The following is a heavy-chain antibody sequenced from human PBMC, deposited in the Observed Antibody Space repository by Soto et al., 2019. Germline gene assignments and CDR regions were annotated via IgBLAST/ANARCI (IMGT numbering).Heavy chain of an antibody. CDR2: IIPIFGTA. CDR3: ARFSGRYSYGLDYYDGMDV. CDR1: GGTFSSYA. Sequence: QVQLVQSGAEVKKPGSSVKVSCKASGGTFSSYAISWVRQAPGQGLEWMGGIIPIFGTANYAQKFQGRVTITADESTSTAYMEVSSLRSEDTAVDYCARFSGRYSYGLDYYDGMDVWGQGTTVTVSS. V-gene: IGHV1-69*01. J-gene: IGHJ6*02. D-gene: IGHD5-18*01.